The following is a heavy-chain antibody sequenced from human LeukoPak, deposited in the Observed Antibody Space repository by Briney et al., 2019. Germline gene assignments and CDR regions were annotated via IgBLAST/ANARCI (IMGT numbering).Heavy chain of an antibody. CDR1: GGSFSGYY. CDR3: ARGYEPATSIYYFDY. V-gene: IGHV4-34*01. D-gene: IGHD1-14*01. J-gene: IGHJ4*02. CDR2: INHSGST. Sequence: SETLSLTCAVYGGSFSGYYWSWIRQPLGKGLEWIGVINHSGSTNYNPSLKSRVTISVDTSKNQFSLKLSSVTAADTAVYYCARGYEPATSIYYFDYWGQGTLVTVSS.